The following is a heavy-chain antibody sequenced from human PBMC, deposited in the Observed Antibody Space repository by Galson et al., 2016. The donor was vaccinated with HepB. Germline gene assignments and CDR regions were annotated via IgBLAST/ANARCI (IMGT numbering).Heavy chain of an antibody. Sequence: SVKVSCKASGYTFSSYAFSWVRQAPGQGLEWMGWIGAYNGNTDYAHKLQGRVTMTTDTSTSTAYMELRSLRSDDTAVYYCARYLRSDDAFDIWGQGTMVTVSS. V-gene: IGHV1-18*04. CDR3: ARYLRSDDAFDI. CDR2: IGAYNGNT. CDR1: GYTFSSYA. D-gene: IGHD3-10*01. J-gene: IGHJ3*02.